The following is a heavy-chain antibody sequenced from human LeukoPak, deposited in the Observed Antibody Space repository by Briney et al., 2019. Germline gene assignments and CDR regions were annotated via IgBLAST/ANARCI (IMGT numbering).Heavy chain of an antibody. CDR2: IIPIPGIA. V-gene: IGHV1-69*04. CDR3: ARDPYSIFGMDV. Sequence: ASVKVSCKASGGTFSSYAISWVRQAPGQGLEWMGRIIPIPGIANYAQKFQGRVTITADKSTSTAYMELSSLRSEDTAVYYCARDPYSIFGMDVWGQGTTVTVSS. J-gene: IGHJ6*02. CDR1: GGTFSSYA. D-gene: IGHD3-3*02.